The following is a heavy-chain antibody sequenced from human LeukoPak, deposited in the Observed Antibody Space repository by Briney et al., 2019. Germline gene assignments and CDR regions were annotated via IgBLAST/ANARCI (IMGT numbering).Heavy chain of an antibody. J-gene: IGHJ4*02. CDR3: ARGPNSNWSGLDF. CDR2: ISSSSSYI. D-gene: IGHD6-6*01. Sequence: PGGSLRLSCAASGFTFSSYSMNWVRQAPGKGLEWVSSISSSSSYIYYADSVKGRFTISRDNAKNSLYLQMNSLRAEDTAVYYCARGPNSNWSGLDFWGQGTLLTVSS. CDR1: GFTFSSYS. V-gene: IGHV3-21*01.